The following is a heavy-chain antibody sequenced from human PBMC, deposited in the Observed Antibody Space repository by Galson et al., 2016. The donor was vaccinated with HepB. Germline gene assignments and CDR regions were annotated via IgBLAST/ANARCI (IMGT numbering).Heavy chain of an antibody. D-gene: IGHD1/OR15-1a*01. CDR3: VRGKNNACFHQGPIGLPPGALLQEHL. Sequence: SLRLSCAASGFDFSRYDWNWVRKAPGKGLEWIAHISYSNAVSYAAAVKGRFTISRDNARDSLFLEMRSLRAEDTATYYCVRGKNNACFHQGPIGLPPGALLQEHLWG. CDR1: GFDFSRYD. J-gene: IGHJ6*01. V-gene: IGHV3-69-1*02. CDR2: ISYSNAV.